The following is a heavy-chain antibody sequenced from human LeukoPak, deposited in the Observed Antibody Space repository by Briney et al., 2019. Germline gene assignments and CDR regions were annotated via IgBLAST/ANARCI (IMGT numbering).Heavy chain of an antibody. CDR3: ARGRSYYGSGSYYYYYMDV. Sequence: SETLSLTCAVYGGSFSGYYWSWIRQPPGKGLEWIGEINHSGSTNYNPSLKSRVTISVDTSKNQFSLKLSSVTAADTAVYYCARGRSYYGSGSYYYYYMDVWGKGTTVTASS. D-gene: IGHD3-10*01. CDR2: INHSGST. CDR1: GGSFSGYY. V-gene: IGHV4-34*01. J-gene: IGHJ6*03.